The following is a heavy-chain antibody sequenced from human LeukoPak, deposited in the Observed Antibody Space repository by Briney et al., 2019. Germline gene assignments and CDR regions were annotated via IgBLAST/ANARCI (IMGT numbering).Heavy chain of an antibody. D-gene: IGHD6-13*01. J-gene: IGHJ4*02. V-gene: IGHV3-9*03. CDR2: ISWNSGSI. CDR3: AKDSTAAAGGVFDY. Sequence: PGRSLRLSCAASGFTFDDYAMHWVRQAPGQGLEWVSGISWNSGSIGYADSVKGRFTISRDNAKNSLYLQMNSLRAEDMALYYCAKDSTAAAGGVFDYWGQGTLVTVSS. CDR1: GFTFDDYA.